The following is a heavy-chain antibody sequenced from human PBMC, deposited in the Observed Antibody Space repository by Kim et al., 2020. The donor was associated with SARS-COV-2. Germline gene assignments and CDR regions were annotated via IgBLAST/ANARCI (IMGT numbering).Heavy chain of an antibody. CDR3: ARGGGYSYGSYFDY. J-gene: IGHJ4*02. Sequence: NPTLKSLVTISVDTSKNQFSLKLSSVTAADTAVYYCARGGGYSYGSYFDYWGQGTLVTVSS. D-gene: IGHD5-18*01. V-gene: IGHV4-31*01.